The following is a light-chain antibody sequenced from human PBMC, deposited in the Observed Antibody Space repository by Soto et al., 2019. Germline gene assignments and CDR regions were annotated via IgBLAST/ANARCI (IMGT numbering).Light chain of an antibody. CDR1: QGIRND. CDR3: QQYNSWPPIT. Sequence: IQVSRSPVSLSATEGARVPITCRASQGIRNDLGWYQQKPGKAPKRLIYAAASLQRGGPSRFSCSGSGTDFTLTISILHSEDLAVSYCQQYNSWPPITFGEGTRLDIK. V-gene: IGKV1-17*01. CDR2: AAA. J-gene: IGKJ5*01.